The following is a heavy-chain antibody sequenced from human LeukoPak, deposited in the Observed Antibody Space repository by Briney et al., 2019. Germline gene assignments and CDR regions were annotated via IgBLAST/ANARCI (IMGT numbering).Heavy chain of an antibody. J-gene: IGHJ5*02. CDR3: ARVGYSSSWYWFDP. CDR2: IKQDRSEK. D-gene: IGHD6-13*01. V-gene: IGHV3-7*01. CDR1: GFTFSNYW. Sequence: GGSLRLSCVASGFTFSNYWMSWVRQAPGKGLEWVANIKQDRSEKYYVDSVKGRFTISRDNAKNSLYLQMNSLRAEDTAVYYCARVGYSSSWYWFDPWGQGTLVTVSS.